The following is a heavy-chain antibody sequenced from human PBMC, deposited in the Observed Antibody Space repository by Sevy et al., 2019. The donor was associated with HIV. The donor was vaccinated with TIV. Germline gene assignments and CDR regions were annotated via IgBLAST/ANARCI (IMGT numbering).Heavy chain of an antibody. CDR2: MSGSGGST. CDR3: AKDRVWELGDAFDI. J-gene: IGHJ3*02. Sequence: GGSLRLSCAASGFTFSSYAMSWVRQAPGKGLEWVSGMSGSGGSTYYADSVKGRFAISRDISKNTLYLQMNSLRAEDTAVYYCAKDRVWELGDAFDIWGQGTMVTVSS. CDR1: GFTFSSYA. V-gene: IGHV3-23*01. D-gene: IGHD1-26*01.